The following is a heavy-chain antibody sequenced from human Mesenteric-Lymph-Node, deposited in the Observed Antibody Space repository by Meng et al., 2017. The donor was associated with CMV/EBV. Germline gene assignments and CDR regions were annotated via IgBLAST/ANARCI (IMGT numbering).Heavy chain of an antibody. J-gene: IGHJ5*02. D-gene: IGHD6-13*01. CDR1: GGTLSSYA. CDR2: IIPILGIA. CDR3: ARGIAAAGNHNWFDP. V-gene: IGHV1-69*10. Sequence: SGGTLSSYAISWVRQAPGQGLEWMGGIIPILGIANYAQKFQGRVTITADKSTSTAYMELSSLRSEDTAVYYCARGIAAAGNHNWFDPWGQGTLVTVSS.